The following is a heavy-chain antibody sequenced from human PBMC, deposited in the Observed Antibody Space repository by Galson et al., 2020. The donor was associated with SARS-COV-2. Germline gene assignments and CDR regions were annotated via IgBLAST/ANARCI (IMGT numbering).Heavy chain of an antibody. V-gene: IGHV3-30*18. Sequence: GESLKISCAASGFTFSSYGMHWVRQAPGKGLEWVAVISYDGSNKYYADSVKGRFTISRDNSKNTLYLQMNSLRAEDTAVYYCAKDLEVPYWGQGTLVTVSS. CDR1: GFTFSSYG. CDR3: AKDLEVPY. J-gene: IGHJ4*02. CDR2: ISYDGSNK.